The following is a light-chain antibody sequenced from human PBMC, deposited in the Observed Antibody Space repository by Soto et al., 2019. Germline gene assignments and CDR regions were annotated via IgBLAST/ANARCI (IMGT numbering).Light chain of an antibody. V-gene: IGLV1-47*01. CDR3: AAWDDSLSGPV. CDR2: RNN. Sequence: QSVLTQPPSASGTPGQRDTISCSGSSSNIGSNYVYWYQQLPGTAPKLLIYRNNQRPSGVPDRFSGSKSGTSASLAISGLRSEDEADYYCAAWDDSLSGPVFGTGTKVTVL. CDR1: SSNIGSNY. J-gene: IGLJ1*01.